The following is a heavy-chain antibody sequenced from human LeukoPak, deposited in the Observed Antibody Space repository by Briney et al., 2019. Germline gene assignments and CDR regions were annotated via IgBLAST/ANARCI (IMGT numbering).Heavy chain of an antibody. Sequence: PSEPLSLTCAVYGGSFSGYYWSWIRQPPGKGLEWIGEINHSGSTSYNPSLKSRVTISVDTSKNQFSLKLSSVTDADTAVYYCARGAVVVTAAKGFDYWGQGTLVTVSS. CDR2: INHSGST. V-gene: IGHV4-34*01. J-gene: IGHJ4*02. CDR3: ARGAVVVTAAKGFDY. D-gene: IGHD2-2*01. CDR1: GGSFSGYY.